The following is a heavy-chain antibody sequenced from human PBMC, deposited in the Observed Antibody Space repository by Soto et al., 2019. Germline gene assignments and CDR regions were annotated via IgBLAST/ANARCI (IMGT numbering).Heavy chain of an antibody. V-gene: IGHV1-8*01. CDR1: GYTFTSYD. D-gene: IGHD2-15*01. CDR3: ARGREDIVVVVAATAFDI. Sequence: ASVKVSCKASGYTFTSYDINWVRQATGQGLEWMGWMNPNSGNTGYAQKFQGRVTMTRNTSISTAYMELSSLRSEDTAVYYCARGREDIVVVVAATAFDIWGQGTMVTGSS. CDR2: MNPNSGNT. J-gene: IGHJ3*02.